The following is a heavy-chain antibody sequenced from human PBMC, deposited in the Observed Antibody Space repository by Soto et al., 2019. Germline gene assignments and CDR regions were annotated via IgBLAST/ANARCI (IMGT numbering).Heavy chain of an antibody. V-gene: IGHV4-59*12. CDR3: ARGNLYVDY. J-gene: IGHJ4*02. CDR1: GGSISSYY. CDR2: IYYSGST. Sequence: TLSLTCTVSGGSISSYYWSWIRQPPGKGLEWIGYIYYSGSTNYNPSLKSRVTISVDTSKNQFSLKLSSVTAADTAVYYCARGNLYVDYWGQGTLVTVSS.